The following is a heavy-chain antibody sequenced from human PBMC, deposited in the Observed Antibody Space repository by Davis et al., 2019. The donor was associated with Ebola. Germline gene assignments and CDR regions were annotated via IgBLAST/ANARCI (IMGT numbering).Heavy chain of an antibody. CDR3: ARGRRYQLLVSWFDP. Sequence: PSETLSLTCTVSGGSISSYYWSWIRQPPGKGLEWIGEINHSGSTNYNPSLKSRVTISVDTSKNQFSLKLSSVTAADTAVYYCARGRRYQLLVSWFDPWGQGTLVTVSS. CDR2: INHSGST. CDR1: GGSISSYY. D-gene: IGHD2-2*01. V-gene: IGHV4-34*01. J-gene: IGHJ5*02.